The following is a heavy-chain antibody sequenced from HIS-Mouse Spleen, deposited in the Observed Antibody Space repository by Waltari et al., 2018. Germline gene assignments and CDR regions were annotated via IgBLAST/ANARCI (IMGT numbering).Heavy chain of an antibody. J-gene: IGHJ5*02. Sequence: QVQLQQWGAGLLKPSETLSLTCAVYGGSFSCYYRSWIRQPPGKGMEWIGEINHSGSTNYNPSLKSRVTISVDTSKNQFSLKLSSVTAADTAVYYCARAPSNNWFDPWGQGTLVTVSS. CDR1: GGSFSCYY. V-gene: IGHV4-34*01. CDR3: ARAPSNNWFDP. CDR2: INHSGST.